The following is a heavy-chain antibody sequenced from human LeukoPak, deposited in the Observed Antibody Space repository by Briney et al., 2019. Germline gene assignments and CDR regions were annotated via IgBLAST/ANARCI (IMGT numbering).Heavy chain of an antibody. CDR3: ARDLSVGATILYYFDY. Sequence: PGGSLRLSCAASGFTFTSYAMSWVRQAPGKGLEWVSGISNSGTSTNHADSVKGRFTISRDNVKNTLYLQMDSLRAEDTAVYYCARDLSVGATILYYFDYWGQGTLVTVSS. D-gene: IGHD1-26*01. CDR2: ISNSGTST. V-gene: IGHV3-23*01. J-gene: IGHJ4*02. CDR1: GFTFTSYA.